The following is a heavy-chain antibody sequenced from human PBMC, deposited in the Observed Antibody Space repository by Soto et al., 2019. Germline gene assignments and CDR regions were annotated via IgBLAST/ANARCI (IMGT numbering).Heavy chain of an antibody. Sequence: WGTLTLSCAASGFTFSNAWMNWSCKPPGKGLEWGGRIKSKTDGGTTDYAAIVKGRFTTPREDSKNTLYLPMTSLNTEDTAVYYCTPEGAVVSEFNWFDLWGKGTLVTV. CDR1: GFTFSNAW. V-gene: IGHV3-15*07. CDR2: IKSKTDGGTT. D-gene: IGHD6-19*01. J-gene: IGHJ5*02. CDR3: TPEGAVVSEFNWFDL.